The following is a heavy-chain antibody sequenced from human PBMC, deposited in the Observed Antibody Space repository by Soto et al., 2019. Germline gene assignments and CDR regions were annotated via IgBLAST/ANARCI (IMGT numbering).Heavy chain of an antibody. J-gene: IGHJ6*03. CDR2: ISYDGSNK. Sequence: GGSLRLSCAASGFTFSSYGMHWVRQAPGKGLEWVAVISYDGSNKYYADSVKGRFTISRDNSKNTLYLQMNSLRAEDTAVYYCAKGGYSSSSGKTYYYMDVWGKGTTVTVSS. V-gene: IGHV3-30*18. D-gene: IGHD6-6*01. CDR1: GFTFSSYG. CDR3: AKGGYSSSSGKTYYYMDV.